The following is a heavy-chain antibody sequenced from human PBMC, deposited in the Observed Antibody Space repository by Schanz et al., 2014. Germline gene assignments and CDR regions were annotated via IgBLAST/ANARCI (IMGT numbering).Heavy chain of an antibody. Sequence: EMQLVESGGGLVQPGRSLRLSCAASGFTFEDYAMHWVRQVPGKGLEWVAGLSWNRRSVGYADSVKGRFTISRDNANNTLDLQMKSLRPEDTAIYYCVKDTNGGDSGNYHAFDVWGQGTRVTVSS. CDR3: VKDTNGGDSGNYHAFDV. J-gene: IGHJ3*01. D-gene: IGHD4-17*01. V-gene: IGHV3-9*01. CDR2: LSWNRRSV. CDR1: GFTFEDYA.